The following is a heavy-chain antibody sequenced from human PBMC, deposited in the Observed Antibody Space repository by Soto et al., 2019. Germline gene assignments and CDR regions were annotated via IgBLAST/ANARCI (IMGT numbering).Heavy chain of an antibody. CDR2: ISAYNGNT. Sequence: ASVKVSCKASGYTFTSNGSSWVRQAPGQGLEWMGWISAYNGNTNYAQKLQGRVTMTTDTSTSTAYMELRSLRSDDTAVYYCARVFYGNWFDPWGQGTLVTVSS. J-gene: IGHJ5*02. CDR3: ARVFYGNWFDP. CDR1: GYTFTSNG. D-gene: IGHD4-17*01. V-gene: IGHV1-18*01.